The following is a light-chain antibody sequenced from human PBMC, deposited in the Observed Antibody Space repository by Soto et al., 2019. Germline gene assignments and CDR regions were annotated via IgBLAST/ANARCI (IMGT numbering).Light chain of an antibody. CDR3: SSHRSTSTLVV. CDR1: NNDIGGYNY. V-gene: IGLV2-14*01. CDR2: EVS. Sequence: QSALTQPASVSGSPGQSITISCTGTNNDIGGYNYVSWYQQHPDKAPKLILYEVSNRPSGVSNRFSGSKSGNAASLTISGLQAEDEADYYCSSHRSTSTLVVFGGGTKVTVL. J-gene: IGLJ2*01.